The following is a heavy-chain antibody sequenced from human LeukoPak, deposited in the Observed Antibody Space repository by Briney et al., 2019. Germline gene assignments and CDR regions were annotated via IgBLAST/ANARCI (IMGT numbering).Heavy chain of an antibody. D-gene: IGHD3-9*01. Sequence: PGGSLRLSCAASGFTFSTYNMNWVRQAPGRGLEWVSSISSSSSFIYYADSVKGRFTISRDNAKNSLYLQMNSLRAEDTAVYFCARGGGDYDILTGYSYWGEGALVTVSS. CDR1: GFTFSTYN. CDR3: ARGGGDYDILTGYSY. V-gene: IGHV3-21*01. J-gene: IGHJ4*02. CDR2: ISSSSSFI.